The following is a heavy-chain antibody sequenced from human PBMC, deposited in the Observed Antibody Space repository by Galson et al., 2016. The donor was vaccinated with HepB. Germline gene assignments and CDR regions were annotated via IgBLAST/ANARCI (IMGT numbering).Heavy chain of an antibody. V-gene: IGHV4-61*01. D-gene: IGHD1-26*01. J-gene: IGHJ4*02. Sequence: TLSLTCSISGVSVSNDRLYWSWIRQPPGKGLEWIGFYHFSGNTNYNASLKSRVTISFDTSKNQFSLKLRPVTAADTAVYYCAKDNSGSYIDYWGQGILVTVSS. CDR3: AKDNSGSYIDY. CDR1: GVSVSNDRLY. CDR2: YHFSGNT.